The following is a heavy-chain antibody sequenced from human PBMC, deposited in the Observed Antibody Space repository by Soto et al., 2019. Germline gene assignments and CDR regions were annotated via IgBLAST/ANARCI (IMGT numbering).Heavy chain of an antibody. J-gene: IGHJ1*01. V-gene: IGHV4-39*01. CDR3: ARHSHTGPKYFQH. CDR2: IYYSGST. Sequence: SETLSLTCTVSGGSISSSSYYWGWIRQPPGKGLEWIGSIYYSGSTYYNPSLKSRVTISVDTSKNQFSLKLSSVTAADTAVYYCARHSHTGPKYFQHWGQGTLVTVSS. CDR1: GGSISSSSYY.